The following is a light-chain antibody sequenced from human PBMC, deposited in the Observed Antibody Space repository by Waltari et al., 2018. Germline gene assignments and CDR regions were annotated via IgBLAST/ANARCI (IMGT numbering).Light chain of an antibody. Sequence: DLVMTQSPVTLAVPLAQSASLSCTSSQTLLNTDGNVYLNWFHQRPGQSPRRLIYHVSKRDSGATHSFRGRGSHTHHTLTITRVEAEDVGVHPCMHAARPWTFGHGTRVEIK. CDR2: HVS. J-gene: IGKJ1*01. CDR1: QTLLNTDGNVY. CDR3: MHAARPWT. V-gene: IGKV2-30*01.